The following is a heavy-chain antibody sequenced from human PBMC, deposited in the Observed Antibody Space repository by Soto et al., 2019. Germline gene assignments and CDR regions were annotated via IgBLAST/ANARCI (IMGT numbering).Heavy chain of an antibody. CDR2: IGTTSSYI. Sequence: EVQLVESGGGLVKPGGSLRLSCAASGFTFGTYTMNCVRQAPGKGLEWVSSIGTTSSYIYYADSVRGRFTISRDNASDSLYLQMSSLRAEDTAVYYCARVMCGDCSTYYYYSMDVWGQGTTVTVSS. J-gene: IGHJ6*02. V-gene: IGHV3-21*01. D-gene: IGHD2-21*02. CDR1: GFTFGTYT. CDR3: ARVMCGDCSTYYYYSMDV.